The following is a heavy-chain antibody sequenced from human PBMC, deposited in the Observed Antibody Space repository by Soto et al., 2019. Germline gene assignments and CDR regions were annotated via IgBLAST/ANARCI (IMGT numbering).Heavy chain of an antibody. Sequence: SVKVSCKASGFTFTSSAMQWVRQARGQRLEWIGWIVVGSGNTNYAQKFQERVTITRDMSTSTAYMELSSLRSEDTAVYYCAAPGSSGSKVAFDIWGQGTMVTVSS. CDR2: IVVGSGNT. J-gene: IGHJ3*02. V-gene: IGHV1-58*02. CDR3: AAPGSSGSKVAFDI. CDR1: GFTFTSSA. D-gene: IGHD6-19*01.